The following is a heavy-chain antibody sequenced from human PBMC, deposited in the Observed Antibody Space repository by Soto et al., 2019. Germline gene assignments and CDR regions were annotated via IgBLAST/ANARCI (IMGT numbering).Heavy chain of an antibody. J-gene: IGHJ5*02. V-gene: IGHV4-31*03. CDR3: ARGELWWAP. CDR1: GDSINSGGSY. CDR2: IDYRGST. Sequence: QVQLQESGPGLVKPSETLSLTCTVSGDSINSGGSYWTWIRQHPGQGLEWIGFIDYRGSTFYNPSLKRRLAMSIDTSKSLFSLRLSSVTAADTAVYYCARGELWWAPWGQGTLVTVSS. D-gene: IGHD2-21*01.